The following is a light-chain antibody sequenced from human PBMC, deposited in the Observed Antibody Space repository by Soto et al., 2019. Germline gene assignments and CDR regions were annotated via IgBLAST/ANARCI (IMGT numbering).Light chain of an antibody. V-gene: IGKV1-33*01. Sequence: DIQMTQSPSTLSASVGDRVTITCRASQSISTWLAWYQQKPGKAPKLLIFDASNLETGVPSRFSGSGSGTDFSFSISSLQPEDIATYYCQQYDNLPYTFGQGTKLEIK. CDR2: DAS. J-gene: IGKJ2*01. CDR3: QQYDNLPYT. CDR1: QSISTW.